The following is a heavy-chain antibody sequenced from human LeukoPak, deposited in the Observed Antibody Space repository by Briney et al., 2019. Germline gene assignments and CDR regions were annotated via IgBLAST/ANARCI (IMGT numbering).Heavy chain of an antibody. V-gene: IGHV3-7*01. D-gene: IGHD5-12*01. CDR3: AREVDNADEYLREDY. CDR2: IKQDGSEQ. CDR1: GFTFSSYA. J-gene: IGHJ4*02. Sequence: GGSLRLSCAASGFTFSSYAMSWVRQAPGKGLEWVANIKQDGSEQNYVDSVKGRFTISRDNARNSLYLQMDSLRAEDTAVYYCAREVDNADEYLREDYWGQGTLVTVSS.